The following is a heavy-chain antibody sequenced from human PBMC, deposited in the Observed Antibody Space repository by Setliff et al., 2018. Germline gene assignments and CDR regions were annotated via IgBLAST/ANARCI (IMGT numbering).Heavy chain of an antibody. CDR1: GFSLTTSGVG. CDR2: IYWNDDK. Sequence: ESGPTLVNPTQTLTLTCTFSGFSLTTSGVGVGWIRQPPGKALEWLAHIYWNDDKRYSPCLKSRLTITKDTSKNQVVLTMTNMDPVDTATYYCARCITIFGVVIPNAFDYWGQGTLVTVSS. D-gene: IGHD3-3*01. CDR3: ARCITIFGVVIPNAFDY. V-gene: IGHV2-5*01. J-gene: IGHJ4*02.